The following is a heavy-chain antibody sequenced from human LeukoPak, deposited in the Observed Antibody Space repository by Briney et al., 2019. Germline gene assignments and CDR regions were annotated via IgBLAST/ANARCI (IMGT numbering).Heavy chain of an antibody. CDR2: INEDGSKK. J-gene: IGHJ3*01. Sequence: GGSLRLSCAASGFRFSSHSMSWVRQVPGKGPEWVAKINEDGSKKYYVDSVKGRFTISRDNAENSLSLHMNSLRAEDTAVYYCARDQGYCTSVSCRGDAFDVWGQGSMVSVSA. D-gene: IGHD2-2*01. CDR1: GFRFSSHS. V-gene: IGHV3-7*01. CDR3: ARDQGYCTSVSCRGDAFDV.